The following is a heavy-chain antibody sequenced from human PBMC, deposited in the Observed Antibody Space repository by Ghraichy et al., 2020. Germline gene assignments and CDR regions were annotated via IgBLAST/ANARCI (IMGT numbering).Heavy chain of an antibody. CDR3: ARDRSQSSAFDI. V-gene: IGHV4-59*01. CDR1: GGSISSYY. D-gene: IGHD3-16*02. CDR2: IYYSGST. Sequence: SETLSLTCTVSGGSISSYYWSWIRQPPGKGLEWIGYIYYSGSTNYNPSLKSRVTISVDTSKNQFSLKLSSVTAADTAVYYCARDRSQSSAFDIWGQGTMVTVSS. J-gene: IGHJ3*02.